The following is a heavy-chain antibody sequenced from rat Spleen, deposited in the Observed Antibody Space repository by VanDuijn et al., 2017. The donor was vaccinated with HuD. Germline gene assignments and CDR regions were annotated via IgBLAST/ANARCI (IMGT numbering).Heavy chain of an antibody. V-gene: IGHV5-19*01. CDR2: ISPSGGAT. CDR1: GFTFSNYG. J-gene: IGHJ4*01. CDR3: ARLGGSLYYVMDA. D-gene: IGHD5-1*01. Sequence: EVQLVESGGGLVQPGRSLKLSCAASGFTFSNYGMHWIRQAPTKGLEWVTSISPSGGATYYRDSVKGRFTVSRDNAKNTQYLQMDSLRSEDTATYYCARLGGSLYYVMDAWGQGASVTVSS.